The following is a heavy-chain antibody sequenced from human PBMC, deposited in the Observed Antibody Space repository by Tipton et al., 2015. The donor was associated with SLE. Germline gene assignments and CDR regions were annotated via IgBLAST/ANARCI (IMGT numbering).Heavy chain of an antibody. CDR3: ARAGIPPYYYYYMDV. V-gene: IGHV3-11*01. Sequence: GSLRLSCAASGFTFSDYYMSWIRQAPGKGLEWVSYISSSGITIYYADSVKGRFTISRDNAKNSLYLQMNSLRAEDTAVYYCARAGIPPYYYYYMDVWGKGTTVTVSS. CDR1: GFTFSDYY. J-gene: IGHJ6*03. D-gene: IGHD6-13*01. CDR2: ISSSGITI.